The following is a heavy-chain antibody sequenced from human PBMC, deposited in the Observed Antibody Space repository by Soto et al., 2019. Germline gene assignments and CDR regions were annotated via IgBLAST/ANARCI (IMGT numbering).Heavy chain of an antibody. D-gene: IGHD4-17*01. CDR3: ARPNTPYYGGNSGGFDI. J-gene: IGHJ3*02. V-gene: IGHV3-11*06. Sequence: QVQLVESGGGLVKPGASLRLSCAASGFTFSDYYMSWIRQAPGQGLEWVSYISHDSDYTSYAQSVRGRFSISRDNAQKSLCLQINSLRAEDTALYYCARPNTPYYGGNSGGFDIWGQGTMVTVSS. CDR2: ISHDSDYT. CDR1: GFTFSDYY.